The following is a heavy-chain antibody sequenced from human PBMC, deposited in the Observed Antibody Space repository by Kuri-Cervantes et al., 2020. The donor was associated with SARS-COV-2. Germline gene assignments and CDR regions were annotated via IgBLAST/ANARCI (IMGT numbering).Heavy chain of an antibody. CDR1: GGSISSYY. V-gene: IGHV4-4*07. Sequence: ESLKISCTVSGGSISSYYWSWIRQPAGKGLEWIGRIYYSGSTYCNPSLKSRVTISVDTSKNQFSLKLSSVTAADTAVYYCARVWGPLTGFFDYWGQGTLVTVSS. CDR2: IYYSGST. CDR3: ARVWGPLTGFFDY. D-gene: IGHD3-16*01. J-gene: IGHJ4*02.